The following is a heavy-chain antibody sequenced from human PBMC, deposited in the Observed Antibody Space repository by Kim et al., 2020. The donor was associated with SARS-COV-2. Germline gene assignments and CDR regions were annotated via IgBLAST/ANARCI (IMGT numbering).Heavy chain of an antibody. V-gene: IGHV3-33*08. CDR3: ARETSGIAAEMVYYGMDV. Sequence: GGSLRLSCAASGFTFSSYGMHWVRQAPGKGLEWVAVIWYDGSNKYYADSVKGRFTISRDNSKNTLYLQMNSLRAEDTAVYYCARETSGIAAEMVYYGMDVWGQGTTVTVSS. CDR2: IWYDGSNK. CDR1: GFTFSSYG. J-gene: IGHJ6*02. D-gene: IGHD6-13*01.